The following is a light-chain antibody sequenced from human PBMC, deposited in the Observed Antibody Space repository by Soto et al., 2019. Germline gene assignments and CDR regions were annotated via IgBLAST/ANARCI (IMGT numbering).Light chain of an antibody. V-gene: IGKV1-5*01. CDR1: QSISSW. Sequence: DIQMTQSPSTLSATAGDRVTITCRARQSISSWLAWYQHKPGKAPKLLIYDASNLDSGVPSRFSGSGSGTEFSLTISILQPDDCATYYCQQYENYWTFGQGTRVEIK. CDR3: QQYENYWT. CDR2: DAS. J-gene: IGKJ1*01.